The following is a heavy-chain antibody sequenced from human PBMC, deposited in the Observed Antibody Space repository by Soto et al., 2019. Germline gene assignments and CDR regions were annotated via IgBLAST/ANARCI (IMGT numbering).Heavy chain of an antibody. V-gene: IGHV3-23*01. Sequence: VSLRLSCAASGFTFSSYAMSWVRQAPGKGLEWVSAISGSGGSTYYADSVKGRFTISRDNSKNTLYLQMNSLRAEDTAVYYCAKDRSGYYSQYYYGMDVWGRGTTVTVSS. D-gene: IGHD3-22*01. CDR3: AKDRSGYYSQYYYGMDV. CDR1: GFTFSSYA. CDR2: ISGSGGST. J-gene: IGHJ6*02.